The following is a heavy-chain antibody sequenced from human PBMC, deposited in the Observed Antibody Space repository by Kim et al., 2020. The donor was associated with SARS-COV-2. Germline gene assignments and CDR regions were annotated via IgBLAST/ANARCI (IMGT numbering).Heavy chain of an antibody. Sequence: GGSLRLSCVASGCTFTRVWLSWVRQAPGKGLEWVGRLRSRVDGGTADYAAPVKGRFTISRDDSKDTLYLQMNGLTTEDTAVDYWTTDYERIGGLCDGDICYPASLWGQGTLFTFSS. CDR3: TTDYERIGGLCDGDICYPASL. V-gene: IGHV3-15*01. CDR2: LRSRVDGGTA. J-gene: IGHJ4*02. CDR1: GCTFTRVW. D-gene: IGHD2-15*01.